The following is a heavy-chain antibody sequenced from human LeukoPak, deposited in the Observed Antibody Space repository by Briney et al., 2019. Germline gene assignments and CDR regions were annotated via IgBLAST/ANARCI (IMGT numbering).Heavy chain of an antibody. Sequence: ASVKVSCKASGYTFTSYGISWVRQAPGQGLEWMGWISAYNGNTNYAQKFQGRVTMTRDTSISTAYMELSRLRSDDTAVYYCARDLLVGKYSSSSWGYYFDYWGQGTLVTVSS. CDR2: ISAYNGNT. CDR1: GYTFTSYG. CDR3: ARDLLVGKYSSSSWGYYFDY. D-gene: IGHD6-6*01. V-gene: IGHV1-18*01. J-gene: IGHJ4*02.